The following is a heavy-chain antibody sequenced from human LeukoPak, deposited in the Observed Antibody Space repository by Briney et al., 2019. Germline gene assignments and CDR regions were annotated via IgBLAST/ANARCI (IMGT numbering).Heavy chain of an antibody. J-gene: IGHJ5*02. Sequence: SETLSLTCTVSGGSISSSRYYWGWIRQPPGKGLEWIGSIYYSGNTYHNPSLKSRVTISLDTSKNQFSLKLSSVTAADTAVYYCARGQGATVPQVGKNWFDPWGQGTRVIVSS. CDR2: IYYSGNT. V-gene: IGHV4-39*07. CDR1: GGSISSSRYY. CDR3: ARGQGATVPQVGKNWFDP. D-gene: IGHD1-26*01.